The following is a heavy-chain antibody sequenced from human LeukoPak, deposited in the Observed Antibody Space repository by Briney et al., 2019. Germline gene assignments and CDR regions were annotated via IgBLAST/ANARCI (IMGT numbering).Heavy chain of an antibody. CDR3: ARDRCSGGSCQYYFDY. CDR1: GFTFSSYA. V-gene: IGHV3-64*01. D-gene: IGHD2-15*01. Sequence: GGSLRLSCAASGFTFSSYAMDWVRQAPGKGLEYVSAISSNGGSTYYANSVKGRFTISRDNSKNTLYLQMGSLRAEDMAVYYCARDRCSGGSCQYYFDYWGQGTLVTVSS. CDR2: ISSNGGST. J-gene: IGHJ4*02.